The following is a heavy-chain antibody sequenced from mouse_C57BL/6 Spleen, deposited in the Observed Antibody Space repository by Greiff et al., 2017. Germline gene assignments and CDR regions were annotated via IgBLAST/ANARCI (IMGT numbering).Heavy chain of an antibody. CDR1: GYAFSSYW. CDR3: ARRNWDGDYMDY. Sequence: QVQLKQSGAELVKPGASVKISCKASGYAFSSYWMNWVKQRPGKGLEWIGQIYPGDGDTNYNGKFKGKATLTADKSSSTAYMQLNSLTSADSAVYYCARRNWDGDYMDYWGQGTTLTVSS. V-gene: IGHV1-80*01. D-gene: IGHD4-1*01. J-gene: IGHJ2*01. CDR2: IYPGDGDT.